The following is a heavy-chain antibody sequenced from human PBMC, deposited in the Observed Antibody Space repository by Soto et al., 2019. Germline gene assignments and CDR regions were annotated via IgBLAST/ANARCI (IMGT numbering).Heavy chain of an antibody. CDR3: ARGFSFSDNSDNDRIYFYYGLNV. CDR2: IYQSGIT. J-gene: IGHJ6*02. CDR1: GGSITTGHW. Sequence: SETLSLTCDVSGGSITTGHWWTWVRQSPGKGLEWIGEIYQSGITNYNPSLNSRLSISMDQSKNQFSLKLTSVTAADTALYFCARGFSFSDNSDNDRIYFYYGLNVWGQGTTVTV. D-gene: IGHD2-15*01. V-gene: IGHV4-4*02.